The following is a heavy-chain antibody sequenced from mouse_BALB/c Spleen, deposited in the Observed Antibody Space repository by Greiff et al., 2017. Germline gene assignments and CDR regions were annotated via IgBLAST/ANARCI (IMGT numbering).Heavy chain of an antibody. CDR2: IWAGGST. Sequence: QVQLKESGPGLVAPSQSLSITCTVSGFSLTSYGVHWVRQPPGKGLEWLGVIWAGGSTNYNSALMSRLSISKDNSKSQVFLKMNSLQTDDTAMYYCARDEREWPCAYWGQGTLVTVSA. J-gene: IGHJ3*01. CDR1: GFSLTSYG. V-gene: IGHV2-9*02. CDR3: ARDEREWPCAY.